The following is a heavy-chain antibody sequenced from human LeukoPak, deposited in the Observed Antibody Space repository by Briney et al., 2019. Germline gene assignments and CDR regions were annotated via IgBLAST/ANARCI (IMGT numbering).Heavy chain of an antibody. J-gene: IGHJ4*02. CDR2: ISGSGGST. CDR3: AKFSLTPLLWFGEPYYFDY. CDR1: GFTFSSYA. D-gene: IGHD3-10*01. V-gene: IGHV3-23*01. Sequence: PGGSLRLSCAASGFTFSSYAMSWVRQAPGKGLEWVSAISGSGGSTYYADSVKGRFTISRDNSKNTLYLQMNSLRAEDTAVYYCAKFSLTPLLWFGEPYYFDYWGQGTLVTVSS.